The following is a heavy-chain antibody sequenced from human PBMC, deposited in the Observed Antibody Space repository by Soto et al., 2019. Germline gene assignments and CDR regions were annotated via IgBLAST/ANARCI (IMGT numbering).Heavy chain of an antibody. J-gene: IGHJ4*02. CDR1: GGSISGSNW. Sequence: ASETLSLTCAVSGGSISGSNWWSWVRQPPGKGLEWIGEIYHSGSTNYNPSLKSRVTISVDKSKNQFSLKLSSVTAADTAVYYCASRARSGSPNYYFDYWGQGTLVTVSS. D-gene: IGHD3-10*01. CDR3: ASRARSGSPNYYFDY. CDR2: IYHSGST. V-gene: IGHV4-4*02.